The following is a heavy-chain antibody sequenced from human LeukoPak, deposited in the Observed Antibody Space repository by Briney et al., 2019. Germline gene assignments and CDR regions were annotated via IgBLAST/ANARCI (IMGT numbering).Heavy chain of an antibody. CDR3: AGAGLGYYYDGFDY. J-gene: IGHJ4*02. CDR1: GFTFSSFA. D-gene: IGHD3-22*01. CDR2: IYSGGST. Sequence: QSGGSLRLSCAASGFTFSSFAMSWVRQAPGKGLEWVSVIYSGGSTYYADSVKGRFTISRDNSKNTLYLQMNSLRAEDTAVYYCAGAGLGYYYDGFDYWGQGTLVTVSS. V-gene: IGHV3-53*01.